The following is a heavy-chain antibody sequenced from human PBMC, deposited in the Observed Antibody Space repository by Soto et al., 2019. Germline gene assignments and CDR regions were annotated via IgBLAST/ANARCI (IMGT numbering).Heavy chain of an antibody. CDR3: ARENWYVSDP. CDR1: GIDFNDYW. J-gene: IGHJ5*02. V-gene: IGHV3-7*03. CDR2: IKEDGSSK. Sequence: GGSLRLSFAASGIDFNDYWMSWVRQAPGKGPECVANIKEDGSSKYYVDSVKGQFTITRDNAKNSLYLQMNSLRAEDTALYYRARENWYVSDPWGQGTPATVSS. D-gene: IGHD1-1*01.